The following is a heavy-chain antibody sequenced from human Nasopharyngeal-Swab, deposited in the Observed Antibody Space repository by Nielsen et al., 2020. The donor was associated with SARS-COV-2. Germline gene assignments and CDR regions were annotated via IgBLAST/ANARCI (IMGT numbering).Heavy chain of an antibody. D-gene: IGHD1-20*01. V-gene: IGHV3-21*06. CDR2: ISSGSSYI. CDR3: ARVRLSGSFYDPFDL. CDR1: GFTFSDFA. J-gene: IGHJ3*01. Sequence: GGSLRLSCAASGFTFSDFAMNWVRQAPGEGLQWVSSISSGSSYIFYTDSVKGRFTISRENAENSVVLEMNSLRPEDTGVYYCARVRLSGSFYDPFDLWGQGTMVTVSS.